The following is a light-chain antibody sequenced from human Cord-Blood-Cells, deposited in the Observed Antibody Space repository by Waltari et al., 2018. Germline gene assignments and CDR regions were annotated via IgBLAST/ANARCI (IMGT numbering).Light chain of an antibody. CDR3: QQSYSTPYT. J-gene: IGKJ2*01. CDR1: QSISSY. V-gene: IGKV1-39*01. Sequence: DIQMTPSPSSLSASVGDRVTITCRASQSISSYLNWYQQKPGKAPKLLIYAASSLQSGVPSRFSGSGAGTDFTLTISSLQPEDFATYDCQQSYSTPYTFGPGTKLEIK. CDR2: AAS.